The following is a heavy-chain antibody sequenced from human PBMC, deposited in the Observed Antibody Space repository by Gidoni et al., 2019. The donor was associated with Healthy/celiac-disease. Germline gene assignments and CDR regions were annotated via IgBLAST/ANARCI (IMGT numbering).Heavy chain of an antibody. CDR3: ARVSSSYSHYYGMDV. J-gene: IGHJ6*02. D-gene: IGHD6-6*01. CDR2: INPSGGST. V-gene: IGHV1-46*01. CDR1: TSYY. Sequence: TSYYMHWVRQAPGQGLEWMGIINPSGGSTSYAQKFQGRVTMTRDTSTSTVYMELSSLRSEDTAVYYCARVSSSYSHYYGMDVWGQGTTVTVSS.